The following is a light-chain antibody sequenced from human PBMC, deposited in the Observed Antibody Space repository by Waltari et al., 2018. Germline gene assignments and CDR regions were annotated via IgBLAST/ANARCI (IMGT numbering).Light chain of an antibody. V-gene: IGLV2-14*01. CDR1: SNDVGGYSY. J-gene: IGLJ3*02. Sequence: QSALTQPASVSGSPGQSITISCTGTSNDVGGYSYVSWDQQHPGQAPKLMIFEVSTLPSSVSNRFSGSKSDNTASLPLSGLQTAAAPYSFCPSYTTKNTWVFGGVTQLTFL. CDR3: PSYTTKNTWV. CDR2: EVS.